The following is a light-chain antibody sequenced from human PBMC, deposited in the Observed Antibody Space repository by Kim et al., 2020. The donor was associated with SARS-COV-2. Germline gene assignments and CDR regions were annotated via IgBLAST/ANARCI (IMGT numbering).Light chain of an antibody. Sequence: IQMTQSPSTLSASVGDRVTITCRASQSISSWLAWYQQKPGKAPKLLIYKASSLESGVPSRFSGSGSGTEFTLTISSLQPDDFATYYCQQYTTYYPYAFGQGTKLEI. V-gene: IGKV1-5*03. CDR3: QQYTTYYPYA. CDR1: QSISSW. J-gene: IGKJ2*01. CDR2: KAS.